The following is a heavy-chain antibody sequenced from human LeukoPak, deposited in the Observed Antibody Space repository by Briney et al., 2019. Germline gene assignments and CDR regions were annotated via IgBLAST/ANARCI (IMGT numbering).Heavy chain of an antibody. CDR3: ARDKGFWSTHYGMDV. CDR2: ISSSSSTI. CDR1: GFTFSSHA. J-gene: IGHJ6*02. D-gene: IGHD3-3*01. Sequence: PGGSLRLSCSVSGFTFSSHAMHWVRQAPGKGLEWVSYISSSSSTIYYADSVKGRFTISRDNAKNSLYLQMNSLRAEDTAVYYCARDKGFWSTHYGMDVWGQGTTVTVSS. V-gene: IGHV3-48*01.